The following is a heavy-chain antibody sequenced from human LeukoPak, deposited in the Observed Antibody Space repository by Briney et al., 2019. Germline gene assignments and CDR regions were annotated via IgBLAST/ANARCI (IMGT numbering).Heavy chain of an antibody. CDR3: ARILGSYYGPNDAFDI. J-gene: IGHJ3*02. CDR1: GFTFSSYW. D-gene: IGHD3-10*01. CDR2: INSDGSST. V-gene: IGHV3-74*01. Sequence: RGSLRLSCAASGFTFSSYWMHWVRQAPGKGLVWVSRINSDGSSTSYADSVKGRFTISRDNAKNTLYLQMNSLRAEDTAVYYCARILGSYYGPNDAFDIWGQGTMVTVSS.